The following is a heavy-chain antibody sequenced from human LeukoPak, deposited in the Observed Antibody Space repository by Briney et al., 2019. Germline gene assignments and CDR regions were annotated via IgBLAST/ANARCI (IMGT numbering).Heavy chain of an antibody. Sequence: GGSLRLSCAASGFTFSSYAMSWVRQDPGKGLEWVSALSGSGGSTYYADSVKGRFTISRDNSKNTVYLQMNSLRAEDTAVYYCAKDLSYGMDVWGQGTTVTVSS. CDR2: LSGSGGST. CDR1: GFTFSSYA. J-gene: IGHJ6*02. V-gene: IGHV3-23*01. CDR3: AKDLSYGMDV.